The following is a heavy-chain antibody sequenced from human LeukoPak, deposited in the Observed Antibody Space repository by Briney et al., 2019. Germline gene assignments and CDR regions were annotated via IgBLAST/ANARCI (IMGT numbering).Heavy chain of an antibody. J-gene: IGHJ4*02. CDR2: IILILDIA. V-gene: IGHV1-69*04. CDR1: GGTFNNYI. Sequence: GASVKVSCKTSGGTFNNYIISWVRQAPGQGLEWVGTIILILDIANYAQKFQGRVAITADTSTSTADMELSDLGSEDTAVYFCAREPEGLTTESHWGQGTLVTVSS. D-gene: IGHD1-14*01. CDR3: AREPEGLTTESH.